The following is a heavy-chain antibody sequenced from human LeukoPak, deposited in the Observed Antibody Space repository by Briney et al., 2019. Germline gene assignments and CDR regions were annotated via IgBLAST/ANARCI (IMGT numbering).Heavy chain of an antibody. CDR2: IYYSGST. CDR3: ARDGDYYYGMDV. Sequence: PLETLSLTCTVSGGSISSYYWSWIRQPPGKGLEWFGYIYYSGSTNYNPSLKSRVTISVDTSKNQFSLKLSSVTAADTAVYYCARDGDYYYGMDVWGQGTTVTVSS. CDR1: GGSISSYY. V-gene: IGHV4-59*01. J-gene: IGHJ6*02. D-gene: IGHD3-3*01.